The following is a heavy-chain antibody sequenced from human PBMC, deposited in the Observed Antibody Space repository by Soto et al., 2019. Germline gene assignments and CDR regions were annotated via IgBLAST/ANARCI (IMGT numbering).Heavy chain of an antibody. D-gene: IGHD3-10*01. CDR2: INHSGST. CDR3: ARDLTPYYYGSGSYLYGMDV. V-gene: IGHV4-34*01. J-gene: IGHJ6*02. CDR1: GGSFSGYY. Sequence: PSETLSLTCAVYGGSFSGYYWNWIRQPPGKGLEWIGEINHSGSTNYNPSLKSRVTISVDTSKNQFSLKLSSVTAADTAVYYCARDLTPYYYGSGSYLYGMDVWGQGT.